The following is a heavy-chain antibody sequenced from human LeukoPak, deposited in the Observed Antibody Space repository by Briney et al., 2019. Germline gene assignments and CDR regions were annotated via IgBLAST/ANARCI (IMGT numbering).Heavy chain of an antibody. V-gene: IGHV4-39*01. CDR2: IYYSGST. CDR3: ARQVGPGYGSGSYFYFDY. CDR1: SGSISSSSYY. Sequence: KPSETLSLTCTVSSGSISSSSYYWGWIRQPPGKGLEWIGSIYYSGSTYYNPSLKSRVTISVDTSKNQFSLKLSSVTAADTAVYYCARQVGPGYGSGSYFYFDYWGQGTLVTVSS. J-gene: IGHJ4*02. D-gene: IGHD3-10*01.